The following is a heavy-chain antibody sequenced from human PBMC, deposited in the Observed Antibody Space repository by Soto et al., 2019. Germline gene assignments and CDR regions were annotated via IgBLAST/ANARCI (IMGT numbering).Heavy chain of an antibody. J-gene: IGHJ6*02. V-gene: IGHV4-34*01. CDR2: INHSGST. CDR1: GGSFSGYY. D-gene: IGHD5-18*01. CDR3: ARGYSYGYIGQYYYYYGMDV. Sequence: SETLSLTCAFFGGSFSGYYWSWIRQPPGKGLEWIGEINHSGSTNYNPSLKSRVTISVDTSKNQFSLKLSSVTAADTAVYYCARGYSYGYIGQYYYYYGMDVWGQGTTVT.